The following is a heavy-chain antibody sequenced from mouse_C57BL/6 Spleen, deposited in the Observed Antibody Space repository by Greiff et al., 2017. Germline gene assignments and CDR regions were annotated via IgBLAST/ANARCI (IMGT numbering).Heavy chain of an antibody. Sequence: QVQLQQSGPELVKPGASVKISCKASGYAFSSSWMNWVKQRPGKGLEWIGRIYPGDGDTNYNGKFKGKATLTADKSSSTAYMQLSSLTSEDSAVYFCAREGDYDVWFAYWGQGTLVTVSA. D-gene: IGHD2-4*01. CDR3: AREGDYDVWFAY. V-gene: IGHV1-82*01. CDR2: IYPGDGDT. CDR1: GYAFSSSW. J-gene: IGHJ3*01.